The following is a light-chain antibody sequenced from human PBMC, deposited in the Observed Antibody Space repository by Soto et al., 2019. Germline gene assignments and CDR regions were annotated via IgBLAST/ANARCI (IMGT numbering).Light chain of an antibody. Sequence: SYELTQPPSVSVAPGKTARITCGGNNIGTKSVHWYQQMPGQAPVMVISYDSDRPSGIPERFSGSNSGNTATLTISRVEAGDEADYYCQVWDSSSDHVVFGGGTKLTVL. J-gene: IGLJ2*01. CDR2: YDS. V-gene: IGLV3-21*04. CDR3: QVWDSSSDHVV. CDR1: NIGTKS.